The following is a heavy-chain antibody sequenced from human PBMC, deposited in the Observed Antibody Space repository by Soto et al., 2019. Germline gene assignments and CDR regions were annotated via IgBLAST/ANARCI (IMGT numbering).Heavy chain of an antibody. V-gene: IGHV4-59*08. CDR2: IYYSGST. CDR3: ASMVRGVSIDY. CDR1: GGSISSYY. J-gene: IGHJ4*02. D-gene: IGHD3-10*01. Sequence: QVQLQESGPGLVKPSETLSLTCTVSGGSISSYYWSWIRQPPGKGLEWIGYIYYSGSTNYNPSLMSRVTISVDTSKNQFSLKLSSVTAADTAVYYCASMVRGVSIDYWGQGTLVTVSS.